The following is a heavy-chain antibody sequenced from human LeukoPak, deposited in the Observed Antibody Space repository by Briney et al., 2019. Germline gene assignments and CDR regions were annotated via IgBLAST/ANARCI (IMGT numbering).Heavy chain of an antibody. Sequence: PGASVKVSCKASGGTFSSYAISWVRQAPGQGLEWMGGIIPIFGTANYAQKFQGRVTITADESTSTAYMELSSLRSEDTAVYYCARGHTAMPSDWFDPWGQGTLVTVSS. D-gene: IGHD5-18*01. CDR3: ARGHTAMPSDWFDP. J-gene: IGHJ5*02. V-gene: IGHV1-69*13. CDR1: GGTFSSYA. CDR2: IIPIFGTA.